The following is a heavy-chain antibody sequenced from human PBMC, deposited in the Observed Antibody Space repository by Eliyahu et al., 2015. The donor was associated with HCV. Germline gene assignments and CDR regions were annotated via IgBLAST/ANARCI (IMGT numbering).Heavy chain of an antibody. CDR3: ARDVEVRGDGRFDP. Sequence: EVQLVESGGGLVQPGGSLRLSCAASGFSLSSYWMHWVRQAPGKGLMWVSRINSDGSSTNYADSVKGRFTVSRDNAKNTLYLQMSTLRAEDTALYYCARDVEVRGDGRFDPWGQGTLVTVSS. CDR1: GFSLSSYW. J-gene: IGHJ5*02. V-gene: IGHV3-74*01. D-gene: IGHD3-10*01. CDR2: INSDGSST.